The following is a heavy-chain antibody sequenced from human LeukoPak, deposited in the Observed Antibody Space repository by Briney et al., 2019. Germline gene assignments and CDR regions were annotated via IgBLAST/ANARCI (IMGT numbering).Heavy chain of an antibody. CDR1: RGSISSGFYY. CDR2: IFISGST. CDR3: AKDRRSGSHGDAFGI. V-gene: IGHV4-61*02. Sequence: SETLSLTCTVSRGSISSGFYYWNWIRQPAGKGLEWIGRIFISGSTNYNPSLKSRVTISVDTSKNQFSLKLTSVTAADTAVYYCAKDRRSGSHGDAFGIWGQGTMVTVSS. J-gene: IGHJ3*02. D-gene: IGHD1-26*01.